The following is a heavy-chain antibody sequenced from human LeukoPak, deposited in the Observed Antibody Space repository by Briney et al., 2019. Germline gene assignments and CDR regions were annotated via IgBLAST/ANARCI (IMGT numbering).Heavy chain of an antibody. V-gene: IGHV1-2*04. D-gene: IGHD5-12*01. J-gene: IGHJ4*02. CDR3: ARDLSREYSGFTDY. CDR1: GYTFTGYY. Sequence: ASVKVSCKASGYTFTGYYMHWVRQAPGQGLEWMGWINPNSGGTNYAQKFQGWVTMTRDPSISPAYMELNRLRSDDTAVYYCARDLSREYSGFTDYWGQGPLVTVSS. CDR2: INPNSGGT.